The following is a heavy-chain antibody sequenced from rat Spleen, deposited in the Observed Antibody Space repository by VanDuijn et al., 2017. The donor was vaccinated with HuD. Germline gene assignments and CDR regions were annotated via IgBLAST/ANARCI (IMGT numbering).Heavy chain of an antibody. CDR2: ISYEGSST. J-gene: IGHJ1*01. D-gene: IGHD1-9*01. CDR3: ASYMGITTYWYFDF. Sequence: EVQLVESGGGLVQPGRSLKLSCAASGFTFSDYYMAWVRQAPKKGLEWVASISYEGSSTYYGDSVKGRFTISRDNAKSTLYLQMNSLRSEDTATYYCASYMGITTYWYFDFWGPGTMVTVSS. V-gene: IGHV5-22*01. CDR1: GFTFSDYY.